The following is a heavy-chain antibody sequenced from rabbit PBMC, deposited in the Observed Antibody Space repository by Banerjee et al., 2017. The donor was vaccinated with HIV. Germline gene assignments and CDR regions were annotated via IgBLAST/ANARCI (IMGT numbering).Heavy chain of an antibody. V-gene: IGHV1S47*01. CDR3: ARSADAGCAYAL. J-gene: IGHJ4*01. CDR2: IYAGDGNT. D-gene: IGHD6-1*01. Sequence: PPGKGPEWISCIYAGDGNTDYASWVNGRFTIASDNAQNTVELQMTSLTAADTATYFCARSADAGCAYALWGPGTLVTVS.